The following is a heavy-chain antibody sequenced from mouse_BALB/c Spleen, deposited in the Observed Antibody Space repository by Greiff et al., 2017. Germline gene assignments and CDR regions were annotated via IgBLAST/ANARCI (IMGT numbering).Heavy chain of an antibody. CDR1: GFTFSSYG. J-gene: IGHJ2*01. CDR2: ISSGGSYT. V-gene: IGHV5-6*01. CDR3: ARDQDNFDY. Sequence: EVHLVESGGDLVKPGGSLKLSCAASGFTFSSYGMSWVRQTPDKRLEWVATISSGGSYTYYPDSVKGRFTISRDNAKNTLYLQMSSLKSEDTAMYYCARDQDNFDYWGQGTTLTVSS.